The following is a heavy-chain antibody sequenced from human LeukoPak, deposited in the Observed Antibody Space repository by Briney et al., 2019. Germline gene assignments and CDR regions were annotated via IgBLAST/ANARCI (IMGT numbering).Heavy chain of an antibody. CDR2: ITPVIDTA. D-gene: IGHD3-10*01. V-gene: IGHV1-69*08. CDR3: AREEVRRFDP. Sequence: SVKVSCKTSGGTFLSHTFTWVRQAPGQGLEWMGKITPVIDTANYAQTFQGRVSIYADKSTTTVYMDLSGLRPDDTAVYYCAREEVRRFDPWGQGTLVTVSS. CDR1: GGTFLSHT. J-gene: IGHJ5*02.